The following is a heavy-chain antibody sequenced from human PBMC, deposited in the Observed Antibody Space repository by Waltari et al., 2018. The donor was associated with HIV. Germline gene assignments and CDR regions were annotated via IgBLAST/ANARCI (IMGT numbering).Heavy chain of an antibody. CDR1: GPTFSDAW. D-gene: IGHD2-21*02. V-gene: IGHV3-15*01. Sequence: EVQLVESGGDLVKPGGSLRLSCAASGPTFSDAWMNWVRQAPGKGLEWVCRIKSSTDGVTIDYAAPVKGRFTISRYDSKNTLYLQMNSLKTEDTAVYFCTTDYWVVTAYWGQGTLVTVSS. CDR2: IKSSTDGVTI. CDR3: TTDYWVVTAY. J-gene: IGHJ4*02.